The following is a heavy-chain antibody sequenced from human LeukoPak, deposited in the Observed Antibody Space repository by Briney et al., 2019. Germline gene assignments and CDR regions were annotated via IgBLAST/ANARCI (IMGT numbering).Heavy chain of an antibody. CDR2: INAGNGNT. D-gene: IGHD3-22*01. V-gene: IGHV1-3*01. CDR3: ARVIGYYYDSSGYLDY. Sequence: ASVKVSCKASGYTFSSYAMHWVRQAPGQRLEWMGWINAGNGNTKYSQKFQGRITITRDTSACTAHMELSSLRAEDTAVYYCARVIGYYYDSSGYLDYWGQGTLVTVSS. J-gene: IGHJ4*02. CDR1: GYTFSSYA.